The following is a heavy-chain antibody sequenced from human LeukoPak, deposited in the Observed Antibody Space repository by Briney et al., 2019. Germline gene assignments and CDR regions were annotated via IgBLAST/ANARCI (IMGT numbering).Heavy chain of an antibody. J-gene: IGHJ4*02. CDR1: GGSFSGYY. D-gene: IGHD3-10*01. CDR3: ASRGRRRPDY. V-gene: IGHV4-34*01. CDR2: INHSGST. Sequence: PSETLSLTCAVYGGSFSGYYWSWIRQPPGKGLEWIGEINHSGSTNYNPSLKSRVTISVDTSKNQFSLKLSSVTAAETAVYYCASRGRRRPDYWGQGTLVTVSS.